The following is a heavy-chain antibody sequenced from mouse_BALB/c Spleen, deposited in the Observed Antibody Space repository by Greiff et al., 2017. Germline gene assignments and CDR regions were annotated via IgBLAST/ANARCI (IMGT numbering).Heavy chain of an antibody. CDR2: IYPGSGST. CDR3: TRWYDGGYFDY. V-gene: IGHV1S22*01. CDR1: GYTFTSYW. J-gene: IGHJ2*01. D-gene: IGHD2-3*01. Sequence: LQQPGSELVRPGASVKLSCKASGYTFTSYWMHWVKQRPGQGLEWIGNIYPGSGSTNYDEKFKSKATLTVDTSSSTAYMQLSSLTSEDSAVYYCTRWYDGGYFDYWGQGTTLTVSS.